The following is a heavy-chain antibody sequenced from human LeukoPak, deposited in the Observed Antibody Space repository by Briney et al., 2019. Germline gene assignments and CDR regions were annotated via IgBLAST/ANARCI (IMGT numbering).Heavy chain of an antibody. Sequence: ASVKVSCKASGYTFTGYYMHWVRQAPGQGLEWMGWINPNSGGTNYAQKFQGRVTMTRDTSISTAYMELSRLRSDDTAVYYCARDGGGRFSEWFYNWFDPWGQGTLVTVSS. CDR1: GYTFTGYY. CDR2: INPNSGGT. J-gene: IGHJ5*02. D-gene: IGHD3-3*01. CDR3: ARDGGGRFSEWFYNWFDP. V-gene: IGHV1-2*02.